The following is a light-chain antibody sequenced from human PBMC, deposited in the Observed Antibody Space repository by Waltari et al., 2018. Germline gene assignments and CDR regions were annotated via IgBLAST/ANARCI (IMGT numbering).Light chain of an antibody. V-gene: IGLV1-44*01. J-gene: IGLJ3*02. CDR3: ATWDDSLNGRV. Sequence: QPVLTQPPSASGTPGQRVTISGSGSSSNIRSKTVAWYEQFPGMAPRLLIYSNNERPSGVPDRFSGSKSGSSASLTISGLHFEDEADYYCATWDDSLNGRVFGGGTKLTVL. CDR1: SSNIRSKT. CDR2: SNN.